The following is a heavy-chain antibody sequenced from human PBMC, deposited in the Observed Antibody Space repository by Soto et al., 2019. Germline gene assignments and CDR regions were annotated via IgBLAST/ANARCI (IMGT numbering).Heavy chain of an antibody. J-gene: IGHJ3*02. CDR1: GGSITSGGFA. Sequence: QLQLQESGSGLVKPSQTLSLTCIVSGGSITSGGFAWNWIRQSPGKGLEWIVNTYHNGSSYYNPSLRSRVTISVDGSKNQFSLTLNSMTAADTAVYYCARSTPTYDRTFNIWGQGTMVTVSS. D-gene: IGHD3-22*01. CDR2: TYHNGSS. V-gene: IGHV4-30-2*06. CDR3: ARSTPTYDRTFNI.